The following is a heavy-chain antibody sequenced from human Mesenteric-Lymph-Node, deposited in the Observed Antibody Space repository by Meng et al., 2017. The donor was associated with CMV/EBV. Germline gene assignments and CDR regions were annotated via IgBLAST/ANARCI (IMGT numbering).Heavy chain of an antibody. CDR2: INTNTGHP. D-gene: IGHD2-8*01. CDR3: ARVMVGGLDFQH. V-gene: IGHV7-4-1*02. Sequence: CKASGYTFNRYAMHWVRQAPGERLEWMGWINTNTGHPTYAQGFTGRFVFSMDTSVSTAYLQISSLKAEDTAVYYCARVMVGGLDFQHWGQGTLVTVSS. J-gene: IGHJ1*01. CDR1: GYTFNRYA.